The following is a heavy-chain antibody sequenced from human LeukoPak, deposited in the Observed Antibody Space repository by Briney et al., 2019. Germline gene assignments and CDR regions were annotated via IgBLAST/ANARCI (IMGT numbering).Heavy chain of an antibody. D-gene: IGHD3-10*01. V-gene: IGHV4-38-2*02. Sequence: SETLSLTCAVSGYSIGSGYYWGWIRQLPGKGLEWIGSIYHSGSTYYNPSLKSRVTISVDTSKNQFSLKLSSVTAADTAVYYCAREGAMVRGVLDYWGQGTLVTVSS. CDR3: AREGAMVRGVLDY. CDR1: GYSIGSGYY. CDR2: IYHSGST. J-gene: IGHJ4*02.